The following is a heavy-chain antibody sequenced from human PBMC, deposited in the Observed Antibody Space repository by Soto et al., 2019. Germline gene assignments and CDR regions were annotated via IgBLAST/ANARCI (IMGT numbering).Heavy chain of an antibody. V-gene: IGHV1-69*13. D-gene: IGHD3-10*01. J-gene: IGHJ5*02. CDR2: IIPIFGTA. CDR3: ARGNGITMVRGVIIKRKAFDP. CDR1: GGTFSSYA. Sequence: SVKVSCKASGGTFSSYAISWVRQAPGQGLEWMGGIIPIFGTANYAQKFQGRVTITADESTSTAYMELSSLRSEDTAVYYCARGNGITMVRGVIIKRKAFDPWGQGXLVPVYS.